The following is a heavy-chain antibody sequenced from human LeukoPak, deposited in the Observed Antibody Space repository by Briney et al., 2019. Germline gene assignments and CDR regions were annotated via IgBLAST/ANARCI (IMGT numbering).Heavy chain of an antibody. J-gene: IGHJ4*02. D-gene: IGHD3-9*01. Sequence: GGSLRLSCAASGFTFSSYAMHWVRQAPGKGLEWVAVISYDGSNKYYADSVKGRFTISRDNSKNTLYLQMNSLRAEDTAVYYCANGPRLGLFDYWGQGTLVTVSS. CDR3: ANGPRLGLFDY. CDR2: ISYDGSNK. CDR1: GFTFSSYA. V-gene: IGHV3-30-3*01.